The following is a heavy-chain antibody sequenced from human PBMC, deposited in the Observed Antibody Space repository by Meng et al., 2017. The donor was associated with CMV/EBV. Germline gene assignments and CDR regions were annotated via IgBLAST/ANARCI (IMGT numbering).Heavy chain of an antibody. CDR3: ASSGGDGYSLDY. CDR1: GGTFSSYA. CDR2: IIPIFGTA. D-gene: IGHD5-24*01. J-gene: IGHJ4*02. V-gene: IGHV1-69*05. Sequence: SVKVSCKASGGTFSSYAISWVRQAPGQGLEWMGGIIPIFGTANYAQKFQGRVTITTDESTSTAYMELSSLRSEDTAVYYWASSGGDGYSLDYWGQGTLVTVSS.